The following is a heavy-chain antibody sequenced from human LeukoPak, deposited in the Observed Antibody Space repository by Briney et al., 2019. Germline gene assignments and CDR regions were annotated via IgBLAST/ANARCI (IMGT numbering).Heavy chain of an antibody. J-gene: IGHJ4*02. CDR3: ALSHSLYSSLTY. D-gene: IGHD6-19*01. CDR1: GYTFTSYG. CDR2: ISAYNGNT. V-gene: IGHV1-18*01. Sequence: ASVKVSCKASGYTFTSYGISWVRQAPGQGLEWMGWISAYNGNTNYAQKLQGRVTMTTDTSTSTAYMELRSLRSDDTAVYYCALSHSLYSSLTYWGQGTLVTVSS.